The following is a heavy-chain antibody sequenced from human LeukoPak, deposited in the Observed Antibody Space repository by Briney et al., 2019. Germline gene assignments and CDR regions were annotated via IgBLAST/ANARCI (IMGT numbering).Heavy chain of an antibody. Sequence: GASVKVSCKASGYTFSNYHIHWVRQAPGQGIEWMGIINPRYGSTTYAQNFQGRVTMTRDMSTSTVYMELSSLRSEDTAVYYCAREEARDGSTGYYFDYWGQGTLVTVSP. V-gene: IGHV1-46*01. CDR2: INPRYGST. D-gene: IGHD5-24*01. CDR1: GYTFSNYH. J-gene: IGHJ4*02. CDR3: AREEARDGSTGYYFDY.